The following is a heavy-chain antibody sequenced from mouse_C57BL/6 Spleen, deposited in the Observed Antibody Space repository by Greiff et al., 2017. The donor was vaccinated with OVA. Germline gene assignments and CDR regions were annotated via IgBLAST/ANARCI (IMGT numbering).Heavy chain of an antibody. J-gene: IGHJ4*01. V-gene: IGHV1-82*01. CDR1: GYAFSSSW. Sequence: QVQLQQSGPELVKPGASVKISCKASGYAFSSSWMNWVKQRPGKGLEWIGRIYPGDGDTNYNGKFKGKATLTADKSSSTAYMQLSSLTSEDSAVYFCASPLYGSSYGVAMDYWGQGTSVTVAS. CDR3: ASPLYGSSYGVAMDY. D-gene: IGHD1-1*01. CDR2: IYPGDGDT.